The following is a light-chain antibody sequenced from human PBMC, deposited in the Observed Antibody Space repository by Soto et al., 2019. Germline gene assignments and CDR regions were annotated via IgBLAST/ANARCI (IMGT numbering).Light chain of an antibody. J-gene: IGLJ2*01. Sequence: QSVLTQPASVSGSPGQSITISCTGTSSDVGTYNYVSWYQQHPGKAPKLMICEVSNRPSGVSNRFSGSKSGNTASLTISGLQAEDEADYYCSSYTSSSPLVFGGGTKLTVL. V-gene: IGLV2-14*01. CDR1: SSDVGTYNY. CDR2: EVS. CDR3: SSYTSSSPLV.